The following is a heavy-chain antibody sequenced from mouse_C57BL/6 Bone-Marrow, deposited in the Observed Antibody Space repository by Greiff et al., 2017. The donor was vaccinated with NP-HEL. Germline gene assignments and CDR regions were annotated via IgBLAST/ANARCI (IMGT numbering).Heavy chain of an antibody. V-gene: IGHV7-3*01. CDR2: IRNKANGYTT. CDR1: GFTFTDYY. Sequence: EVKLVESGGGLVQPGGSLSLSCASSGFTFTDYYMSWVLQPPGKALEWLGFIRNKANGYTTEYSASVKGRFTISRDNSQSILYLQMNALRAEDSATYYCARGERAWFAYWGQGTLVTVSA. CDR3: ARGERAWFAY. J-gene: IGHJ3*01.